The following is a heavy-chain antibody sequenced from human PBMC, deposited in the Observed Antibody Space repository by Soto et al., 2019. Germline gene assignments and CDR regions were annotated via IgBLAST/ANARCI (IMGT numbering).Heavy chain of an antibody. D-gene: IGHD2-15*01. CDR3: AKDHGVVVDRFDY. CDR1: GFTFSSYG. V-gene: IGHV3-30*18. Sequence: QVQLVESGGGVVQPGRSLRLSCAASGFTFSSYGMHWVRQAPGKGLEWVAVISYDGSNKYYADSVKGRFTISRDNSKNTLYLQMNSLRAEDTAVYYCAKDHGVVVDRFDYWGQGTLVTVSS. CDR2: ISYDGSNK. J-gene: IGHJ4*02.